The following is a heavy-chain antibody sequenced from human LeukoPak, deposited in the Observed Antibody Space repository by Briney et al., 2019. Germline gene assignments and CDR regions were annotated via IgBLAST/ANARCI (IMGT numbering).Heavy chain of an antibody. Sequence: GGSLRLSCAASGFTFSSYSMNWVRQAPGKGLEWVSSISSSSSYIYYADSVKGRFTISRDNAKNSLYLQMNSLRAEDTAVYYCARGDISVGGYNYPVSENYYYYGMDVWGQGTTVTVSS. J-gene: IGHJ6*02. D-gene: IGHD5-12*01. V-gene: IGHV3-21*01. CDR3: ARGDISVGGYNYPVSENYYYYGMDV. CDR1: GFTFSSYS. CDR2: ISSSSSYI.